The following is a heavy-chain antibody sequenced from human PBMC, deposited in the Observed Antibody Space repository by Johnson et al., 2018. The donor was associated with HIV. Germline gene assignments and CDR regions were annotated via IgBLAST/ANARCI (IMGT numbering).Heavy chain of an antibody. D-gene: IGHD3-3*01. CDR2: ISSRGSII. CDR3: AKDLGWFSGFDI. V-gene: IGHV3-11*04. J-gene: IGHJ3*02. Sequence: QVQLVESGGGVVQPVRSLRLSCAASGFNVDDDALSWVRQVPGKGLEWVSDISSRGSIIYYADSVKGRFTISRDNSKNTLYLQMNSLRAEDTAVYYCAKDLGWFSGFDIWAQGQWSPSLQ. CDR1: GFNVDDDA.